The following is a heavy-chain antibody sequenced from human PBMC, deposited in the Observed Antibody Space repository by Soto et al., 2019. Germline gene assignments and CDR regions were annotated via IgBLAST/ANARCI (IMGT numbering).Heavy chain of an antibody. D-gene: IGHD4-17*01. J-gene: IGHJ1*01. CDR3: AMDYGDRPEYFKH. CDR1: GYTFTSYG. Sequence: QVPLVQSGPDLKRPGASMKVSCKASGYTFTSYGTSWVRQAPGQGLEWMAWISPLKGRTQYSQKAQGRVTLSTDTASNTAYMEMTTLRVDDTAVYYCAMDYGDRPEYFKHWGQGTLVTAS. V-gene: IGHV1-18*04. CDR2: ISPLKGRT.